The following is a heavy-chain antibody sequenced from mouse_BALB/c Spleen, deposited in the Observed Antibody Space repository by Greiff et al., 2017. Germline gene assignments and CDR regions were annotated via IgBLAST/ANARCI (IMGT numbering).Heavy chain of an antibody. CDR1: GFTFSSFG. Sequence: DVHLVESGGGLVQPGGSRKLSCAASGFTFSSFGMHWVRQAPEKGLEWVAYISSGSSTIYYADTVKGRFTISRDNPKNTLFLQMTSLRSEDTAMYYCARSVGNYYYFDYWGQGTTLTVSS. CDR3: ARSVGNYYYFDY. V-gene: IGHV5-17*02. CDR2: ISSGSSTI. D-gene: IGHD2-1*01. J-gene: IGHJ2*01.